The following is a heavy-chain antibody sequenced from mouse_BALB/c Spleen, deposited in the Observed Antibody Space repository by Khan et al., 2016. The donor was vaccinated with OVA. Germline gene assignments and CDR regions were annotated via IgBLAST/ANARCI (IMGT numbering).Heavy chain of an antibody. CDR2: IHYSGRT. CDR3: DRSRISTTATSFYFDY. J-gene: IGHJ2*01. V-gene: IGHV3-1*02. CDR1: GYSITSGYS. D-gene: IGHD1-2*01. Sequence: EVQLQESGPDLVKPSQSLSLTCTVTGYSITSGYSWHWIRQFPGNKLEWMGYIHYSGRTNYNPSLKSRISITRYTSKTPSYLQLHSMTTEDAATFYCDRSRISTTATSFYFDYWGQGTTLTVSA.